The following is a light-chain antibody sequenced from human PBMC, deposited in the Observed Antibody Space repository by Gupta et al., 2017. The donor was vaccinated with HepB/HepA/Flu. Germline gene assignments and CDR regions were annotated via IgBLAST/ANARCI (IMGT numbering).Light chain of an antibody. J-gene: IGLJ1*01. CDR1: SSDVGGYNY. Sequence: QSALPQPRSVSGSPGQSVTISCTGTSSDVGGYNYVSWYQQHPGKAPKLMIYDVSKRPSGVPDRFSGSKSGNTASLTIAGRQAEDEDDYYCCSDAGSCVFGTGTKVTVL. CDR2: DVS. CDR3: CSDAGSCV. V-gene: IGLV2-11*01.